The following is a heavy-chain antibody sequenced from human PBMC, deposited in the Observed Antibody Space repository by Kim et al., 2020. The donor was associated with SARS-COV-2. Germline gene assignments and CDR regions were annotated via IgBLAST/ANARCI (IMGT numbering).Heavy chain of an antibody. D-gene: IGHD1-26*01. CDR3: ARQEWEITHWFDP. CDR1: GYSFTSYW. J-gene: IGHJ5*02. CDR2: IDPSDSYT. Sequence: GESLKISCKGSGYSFTSYWISWVRQMPGKGLEWMGRIDPSDSYTNYSPSFQGHVTISADKSISTAYLQWSSLKASDTAMYYCARQEWEITHWFDPWGQGTLVTVSA. V-gene: IGHV5-10-1*01.